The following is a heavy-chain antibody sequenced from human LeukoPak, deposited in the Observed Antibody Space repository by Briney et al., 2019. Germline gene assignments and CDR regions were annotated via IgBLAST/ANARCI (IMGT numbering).Heavy chain of an antibody. V-gene: IGHV3-33*01. Sequence: GSLRLSCAASGFTFSSYGMHWVRQAPGKGLEWVAVIWYDGSNKYYADSVKGRFTISRDNSKNTLYLQMNSLRAEDTAVYYCARDGDYYGSGSYYAPEVDYWGQGTLVTVSS. CDR1: GFTFSSYG. CDR3: ARDGDYYGSGSYYAPEVDY. D-gene: IGHD3-10*01. CDR2: IWYDGSNK. J-gene: IGHJ4*02.